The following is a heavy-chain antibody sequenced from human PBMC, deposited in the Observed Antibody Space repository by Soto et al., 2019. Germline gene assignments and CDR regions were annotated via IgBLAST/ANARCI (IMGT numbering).Heavy chain of an antibody. J-gene: IGHJ4*02. D-gene: IGHD2-8*02. CDR1: GFTFSTYS. CDR3: ARSGYFDY. CDR2: ISSTGNTI. Sequence: EVQVVESGGGLVQPGGSLRLSCAASGFTFSTYSMNWVRQAPGKGLEWVSYISSTGNTIYYPDSVKGRFTISRDTAKKSLYLQMNSLRAEDTAVYYCARSGYFDYWGQGPLVTVSS. V-gene: IGHV3-48*01.